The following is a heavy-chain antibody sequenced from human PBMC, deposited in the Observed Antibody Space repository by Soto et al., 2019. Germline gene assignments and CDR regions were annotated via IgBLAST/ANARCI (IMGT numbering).Heavy chain of an antibody. D-gene: IGHD5-12*01. CDR2: VTPKLATA. Sequence: QVQLVQSGAEVKKPGSSVKVSCKASGGTFSNYAINWVRQAPGLGLEWMGQVTPKLATAKHAQKFQGRVMITADESASTAHMYVSSLRSEDTAVYFCARRRDGYNSAFDIWGQGTLVTVSS. CDR1: GGTFSNYA. V-gene: IGHV1-69*01. CDR3: ARRRDGYNSAFDI. J-gene: IGHJ3*02.